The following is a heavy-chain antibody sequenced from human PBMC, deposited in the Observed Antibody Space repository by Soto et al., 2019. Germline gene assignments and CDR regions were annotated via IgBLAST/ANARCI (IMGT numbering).Heavy chain of an antibody. D-gene: IGHD1-26*01. Sequence: EVQMLESGGYLVQPGGSLRVSCASGFTVNSNYMSWVRQAPGEGLQWVSITNTGGTTYYADSVKGRFTVSRDNSKNTLYLQMNSLRAEDTAVYYCAKGDGFILAVWGQGTTVSVSS. CDR2: TNTGGTT. V-gene: IGHV3-66*01. CDR1: GFTVNSNY. J-gene: IGHJ6*02. CDR3: AKGDGFILAV.